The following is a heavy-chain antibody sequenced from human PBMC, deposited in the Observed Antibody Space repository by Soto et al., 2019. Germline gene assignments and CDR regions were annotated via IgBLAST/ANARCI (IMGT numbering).Heavy chain of an antibody. D-gene: IGHD6-19*01. CDR3: ARVPAIAVAGIRHRPPLDY. Sequence: GASVKVSCKASGYTFTSYGISWVRQAPGQGLEWMGWISAYNGNTNYAQKLQGRVTMTTDTSTSTAYMELRSLRSDDTAVYYCARVPAIAVAGIRHRPPLDYWGQGTLVTVSS. J-gene: IGHJ4*02. V-gene: IGHV1-18*01. CDR1: GYTFTSYG. CDR2: ISAYNGNT.